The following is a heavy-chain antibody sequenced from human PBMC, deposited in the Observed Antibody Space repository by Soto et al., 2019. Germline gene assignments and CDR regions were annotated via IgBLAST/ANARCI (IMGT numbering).Heavy chain of an antibody. D-gene: IGHD3-22*01. CDR3: TTVRGEGRGYADT. J-gene: IGHJ4*02. CDR1: RLSLTDVW. CDR2: IKSKIDVGSI. Sequence: EVQLVESGGGLVQPGESLTLSCVASRLSLTDVWMSWVRQAPGKGLEWVGRIKSKIDVGSIGYSASVKGRFTISRDESKNTLYLQMTSLKTEDTGLYYCTTVRGEGRGYADTWGRGALVIVSS. V-gene: IGHV3-15*01.